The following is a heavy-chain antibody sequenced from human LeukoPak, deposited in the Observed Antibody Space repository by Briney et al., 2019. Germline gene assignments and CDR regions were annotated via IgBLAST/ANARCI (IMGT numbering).Heavy chain of an antibody. CDR2: ISSSSSYI. CDR3: ARAHPADMGTYYYYYYMDV. V-gene: IGHV3-21*01. J-gene: IGHJ6*03. CDR1: GFTFSSYS. Sequence: PGGSLRLSCAASGFTFSSYSMNWVRQAPGKGLEGVSSISSSSSYIYYADSVKGRFTISRDNAKNSLYLQMNSLRAEDTAVYYCARAHPADMGTYYYYYYMDVWGKGTTVTVSS. D-gene: IGHD3-9*01.